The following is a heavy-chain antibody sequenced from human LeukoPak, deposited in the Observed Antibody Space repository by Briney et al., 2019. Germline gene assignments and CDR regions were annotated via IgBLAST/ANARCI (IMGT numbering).Heavy chain of an antibody. D-gene: IGHD4-11*01. CDR3: ARDSPSNYGFDY. Sequence: GGSLRLSCAASGFTFSSYTMNWVRQAPGKGLEWVSSISSSSSYIYYADSVKGRFTISRDNAKNSLYLQMNILRAEDTAVYYCARDSPSNYGFDYWGQGTLVTVYS. V-gene: IGHV3-21*01. CDR1: GFTFSSYT. CDR2: ISSSSSYI. J-gene: IGHJ4*02.